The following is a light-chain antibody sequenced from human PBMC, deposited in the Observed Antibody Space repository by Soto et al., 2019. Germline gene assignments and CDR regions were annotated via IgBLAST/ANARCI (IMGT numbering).Light chain of an antibody. Sequence: DSVLTPSPGTLSLSPGERATLSCRASQSVSSSSLAWYQHKPGQAPRLLIYADSNRATGIPARFSGSASGTDFTLTISSLPHDDLATYYCQHYNSYFTFGQGTRLEIK. J-gene: IGKJ5*01. V-gene: IGKV3-20*01. CDR1: QSVSSSS. CDR3: QHYNSYFT. CDR2: ADS.